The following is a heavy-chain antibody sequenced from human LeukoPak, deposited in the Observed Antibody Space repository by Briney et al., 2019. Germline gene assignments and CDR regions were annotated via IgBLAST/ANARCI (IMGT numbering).Heavy chain of an antibody. Sequence: PSETLSLTCTVSGGSISSYYWSWIRQPAGKGLEWIGRIYTSGSTNYNPSLKSRVTISVDTSKNQFSLKLSSVTAADTAVYYCARHEEYYYDSSGYLDYWGQGTLVTVSS. J-gene: IGHJ4*02. V-gene: IGHV4-4*07. CDR3: ARHEEYYYDSSGYLDY. CDR1: GGSISSYY. CDR2: IYTSGST. D-gene: IGHD3-22*01.